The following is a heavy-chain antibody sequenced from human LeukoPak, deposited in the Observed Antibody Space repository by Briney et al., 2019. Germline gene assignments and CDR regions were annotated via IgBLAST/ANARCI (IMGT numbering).Heavy chain of an antibody. J-gene: IGHJ4*02. CDR2: IIPIFGTA. Sequence: SVKVSCKASGGTFSSYAISWVRQAPGQGLEWMGGIIPIFGTANYAQKFQGRVTITTDGSTSTAYMELSSLRSEDTAVYYCARGGSEYYDILTGYPYWGQGTLVTVSS. CDR3: ARGGSEYYDILTGYPY. CDR1: GGTFSSYA. V-gene: IGHV1-69*05. D-gene: IGHD3-9*01.